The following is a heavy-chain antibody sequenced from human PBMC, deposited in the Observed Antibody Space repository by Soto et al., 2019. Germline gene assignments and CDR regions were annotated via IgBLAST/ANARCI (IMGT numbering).Heavy chain of an antibody. CDR3: ARDGTMIVVVIDYYYYGMDV. D-gene: IGHD3-22*01. V-gene: IGHV1-18*01. J-gene: IGHJ6*02. CDR2: ISAYNGNT. CDR1: GYTFTSYG. Sequence: QVQLVQSGAEVKKPGASVKVSCKASGYTFTSYGISWVRQAPGQGLEGMGWISAYNGNTNYAQKLQGRVTMTTDTSTSTAYMELRSLRSDDTAVYYCARDGTMIVVVIDYYYYGMDVWGQGTTVTVSS.